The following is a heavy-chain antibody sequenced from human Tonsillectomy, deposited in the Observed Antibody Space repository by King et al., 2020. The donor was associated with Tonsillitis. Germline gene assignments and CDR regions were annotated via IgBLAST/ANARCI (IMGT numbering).Heavy chain of an antibody. Sequence: VQLVESGGGLVKPGGSLRLSCAASGFTFSSYSMNWVRQAPGKGLEWVSSISSSSSYIYYADSVKGRFTISRDNAKNSLYLQMNSLRAEDTAVYYCARDRLDAPGYFDYWGQGTLVTVSS. J-gene: IGHJ4*02. CDR2: ISSSSSYI. CDR1: GFTFSSYS. V-gene: IGHV3-21*01. CDR3: ARDRLDAPGYFDY. D-gene: IGHD2-2*01.